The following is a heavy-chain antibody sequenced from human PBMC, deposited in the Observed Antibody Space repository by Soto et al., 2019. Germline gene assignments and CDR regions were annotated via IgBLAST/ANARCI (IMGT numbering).Heavy chain of an antibody. CDR2: ISGSGGST. J-gene: IGHJ4*02. D-gene: IGHD5-18*01. V-gene: IGHV3-23*01. CDR3: AKVIRFSTDTAMAYFDY. CDR1: GFTFSSYA. Sequence: GGSLRLSCAASGFTFSSYAMSWVRQAPGKGLEWVSAISGSGGSTYYADSVKGRFTISRDNSKNTLYLQMNSLRAEDTAVYYCAKVIRFSTDTAMAYFDYWGQGTLVTVSS.